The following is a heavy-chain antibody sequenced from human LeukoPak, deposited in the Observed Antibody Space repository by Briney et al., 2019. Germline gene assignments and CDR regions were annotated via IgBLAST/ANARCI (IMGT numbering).Heavy chain of an antibody. CDR1: GGSISSSSYY. V-gene: IGHV4-39*07. CDR2: IYYSGST. J-gene: IGHJ5*02. Sequence: SETLSLTCTVSGGSISSSSYYWGWIRQPPGKGLEWIGSIYYSGSTYYNPSLKSRVTISVDTSKNQFSLKLSSVTAADTAVYYCARVLAEGYSDYVGWFDPWGQGTLVTVSS. D-gene: IGHD4-11*01. CDR3: ARVLAEGYSDYVGWFDP.